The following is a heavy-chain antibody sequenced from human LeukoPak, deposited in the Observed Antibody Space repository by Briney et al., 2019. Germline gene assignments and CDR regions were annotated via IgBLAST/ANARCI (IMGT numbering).Heavy chain of an antibody. V-gene: IGHV1-2*02. Sequence: GASVKVSCKASGYTFTGYYIHWVRQAPGQGLERMGWLNPKSGGTNYAQNFQGRVTMTRDTIINTAYMELSRLRSDDTAVYYCARNDWNDPWFDPWGQGTLVTVSS. D-gene: IGHD1-1*01. CDR1: GYTFTGYY. CDR3: ARNDWNDPWFDP. J-gene: IGHJ5*02. CDR2: LNPKSGGT.